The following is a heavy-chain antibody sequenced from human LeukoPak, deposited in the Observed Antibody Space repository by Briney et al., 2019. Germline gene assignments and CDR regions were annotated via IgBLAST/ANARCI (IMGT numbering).Heavy chain of an antibody. D-gene: IGHD6-13*01. CDR3: ARDTAYSSSWYRYYFDY. Sequence: GGSLRLSCAASGFTFSSYSINWVRQAPGKGLEWVSYISSSSSTIYYADSVKGRFTISRDNAKNSLYLQMNSLRAEDTAVYYCARDTAYSSSWYRYYFDYWGQGTLVTVSS. V-gene: IGHV3-48*04. J-gene: IGHJ4*02. CDR1: GFTFSSYS. CDR2: ISSSSSTI.